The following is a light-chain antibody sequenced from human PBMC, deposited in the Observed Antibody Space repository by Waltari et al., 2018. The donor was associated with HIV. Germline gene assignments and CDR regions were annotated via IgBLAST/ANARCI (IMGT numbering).Light chain of an antibody. V-gene: IGKV1-39*01. CDR1: QSIGDS. CDR3: QQTYNVPLT. CDR2: GAS. Sequence: DVKLTQSPSSLSASVGDRVTFTCRASQSIGDSLNWFQVKPNKAPRLLIYGASSLQTGVPTRFRGSRSGTDFTLIIVNLQPEDFATYFCQQTYNVPLTFGGGTNV. J-gene: IGKJ4*01.